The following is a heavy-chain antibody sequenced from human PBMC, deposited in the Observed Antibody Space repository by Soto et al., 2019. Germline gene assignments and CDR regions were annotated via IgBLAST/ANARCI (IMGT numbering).Heavy chain of an antibody. D-gene: IGHD1-26*01. V-gene: IGHV4-59*08. CDR1: GGSISSYY. Sequence: ETLSLTCTVSGGSISSYYWSWIRQPPGKGLEWIGYIYYSGSTNYNPSLKSRVTISVDTSKNQFSLKLSSVTAADTAVYYCARHQYEVGSIRPNNWFDPWGQGTLVTVSS. CDR2: IYYSGST. J-gene: IGHJ5*02. CDR3: ARHQYEVGSIRPNNWFDP.